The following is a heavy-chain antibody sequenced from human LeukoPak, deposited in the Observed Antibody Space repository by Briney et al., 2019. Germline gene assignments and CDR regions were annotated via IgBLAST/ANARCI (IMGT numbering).Heavy chain of an antibody. CDR3: ARDPDY. Sequence: SETLSLTCTVSGGSMNAYYWTWFRQPPGKGLEWIGYISYSGSTNYSPSLKSRLTISVDTSNNHFSLKLSSVTAADTAVYYCARDPDYWGQGTLVTVSS. V-gene: IGHV4-59*12. CDR1: GGSMNAYY. J-gene: IGHJ4*02. CDR2: ISYSGST.